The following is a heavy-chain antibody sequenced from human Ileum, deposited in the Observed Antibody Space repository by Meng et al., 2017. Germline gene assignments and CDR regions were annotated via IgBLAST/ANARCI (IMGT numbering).Heavy chain of an antibody. D-gene: IGHD2-21*01. CDR1: GDSIIRRDW. J-gene: IGHJ4*02. CDR3: VRNEGYSLSD. Sequence: VRLRDSAPGLVKPSGTLALTCAVSGDSIIRRDWWSWVRQPPGKGLEWIGEISPELARPTSNPSLKSRVTISLDKSKNQFSLNLNSVTAADTAVYYCVRNEGYSLSDWGQGTLVTVSS. V-gene: IGHV4-4*02. CDR2: ISPELARP.